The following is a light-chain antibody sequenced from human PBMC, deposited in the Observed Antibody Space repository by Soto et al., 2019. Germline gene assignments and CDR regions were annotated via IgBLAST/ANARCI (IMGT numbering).Light chain of an antibody. V-gene: IGLV2-23*01. CDR3: CSYAGSRTFV. J-gene: IGLJ7*01. Sequence: QSALTQPASVSGSPGQSITVSCTGTSSDVGVYNLVSWYQQHPGKAPRLIIYEGTKRPSGISHRFSGSKSDNTASLTISGLRAEDEAHYHCCSYAGSRTFVFGGGTQLTVL. CDR1: SSDVGVYNL. CDR2: EGT.